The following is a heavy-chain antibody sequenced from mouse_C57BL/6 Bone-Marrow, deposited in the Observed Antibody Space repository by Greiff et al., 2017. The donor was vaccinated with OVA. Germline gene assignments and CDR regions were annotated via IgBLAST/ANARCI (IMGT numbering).Heavy chain of an antibody. D-gene: IGHD6-1*01. CDR1: GYTFPTYP. Sequence: VQLQESGAELVKPGASVQMSCKASGYTFPTYPIEWMKQNHGKSLEWIGNFHPYNDDTKYNAQFKGKGTETEEKASSTVYWELSRLTSKDSAVYYCASEAGGYWGQGTPLTVSA. J-gene: IGHJ2*01. CDR2: FHPYNDDT. CDR3: ASEAGGY. V-gene: IGHV1-47*01.